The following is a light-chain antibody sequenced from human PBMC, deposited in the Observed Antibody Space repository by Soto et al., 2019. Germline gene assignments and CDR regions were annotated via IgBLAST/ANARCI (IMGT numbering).Light chain of an antibody. J-gene: IGKJ4*01. CDR1: QSVSSN. Sequence: EIVMTQSPATLSMSPGERATLSCRASQSVSSNLAWYQQKPGQAPRLLIYGASTRATGIPARFSGSGSGTEFTLTISSLQSEDSAVYFCQQYNNWPALTFGGGTKVEIK. CDR3: QQYNNWPALT. V-gene: IGKV3-15*01. CDR2: GAS.